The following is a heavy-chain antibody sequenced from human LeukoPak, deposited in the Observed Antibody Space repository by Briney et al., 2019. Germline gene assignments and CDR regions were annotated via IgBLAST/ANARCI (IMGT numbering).Heavy chain of an antibody. CDR2: IKSKTDGGTT. J-gene: IGHJ4*02. V-gene: IGHV3-15*01. D-gene: IGHD1-26*01. CDR3: TIHEMVGAIDY. Sequence: PGGSLRLSCAGSGFTFRGSAMHWVRQAPGKGLEWVGRIKSKTDGGTTDYAAPVKGRFTISRDDSKNTLYLQMNSLKTEDTAVYYCTIHEMVGAIDYWGQGTLVTVSS. CDR1: GFTFRGSA.